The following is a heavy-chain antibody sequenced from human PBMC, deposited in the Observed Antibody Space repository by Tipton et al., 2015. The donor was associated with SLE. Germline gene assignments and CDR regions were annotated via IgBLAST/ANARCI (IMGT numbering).Heavy chain of an antibody. V-gene: IGHV3-23*03. CDR2: IYGGGCTT. D-gene: IGHD2/OR15-2a*01. Sequence: GSLRLSCAASGFSFRSYAMSWVRRTPNKGLEWVSVIYGGGCTTIYADSVKGRFAISRDDSKNTVYLQMNSLRGEDSAVYYCAKALSQSNYYYYMDVWGKGTTVTVSS. J-gene: IGHJ6*03. CDR3: AKALSQSNYYYYMDV. CDR1: GFSFRSYA.